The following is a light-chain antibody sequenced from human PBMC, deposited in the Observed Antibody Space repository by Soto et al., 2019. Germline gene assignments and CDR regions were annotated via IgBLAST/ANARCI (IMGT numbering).Light chain of an antibody. CDR3: QQGSSAPCT. CDR2: AAS. J-gene: IGKJ2*02. Sequence: DIQVTQSPSSLSASVGDRVTITCRTSQTINTYLNWYQQQPGKAPKLLIFAASTLHSGVPSRFSGSGSGTDFTLTITSLQPEDFATDYCQQGSSAPCTFGPGTQLEV. V-gene: IGKV1-39*01. CDR1: QTINTY.